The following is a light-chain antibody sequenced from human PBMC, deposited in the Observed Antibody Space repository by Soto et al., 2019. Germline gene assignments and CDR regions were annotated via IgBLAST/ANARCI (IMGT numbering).Light chain of an antibody. CDR1: QSVSSY. CDR3: QQRSNWPGLT. CDR2: DAS. Sequence: EIVLTQSPATLSLSPGERATLSCRASQSVSSYLAWYQQKPGQAPRLLIYDASNRATGIPARFSGSGSGTDFTLTISSLEPEDFAVSYCQQRSNWPGLTFGGGTKVDIK. V-gene: IGKV3-11*01. J-gene: IGKJ4*01.